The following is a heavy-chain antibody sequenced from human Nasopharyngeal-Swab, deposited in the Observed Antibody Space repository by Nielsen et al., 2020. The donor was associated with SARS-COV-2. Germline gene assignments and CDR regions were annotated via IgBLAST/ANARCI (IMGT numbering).Heavy chain of an antibody. D-gene: IGHD3-22*01. V-gene: IGHV3-23*01. J-gene: IGHJ4*02. CDR2: ISGSGGST. Sequence: GSLRLSCAASGFTFSSYAMSWVRQAPGKGLGWVSGISGSGGSTYYADSVKGRFTISRDNSKNTLYLQMNSLRAEDTAVYYCAKEGGPTTIVVVIPYYFDYWGQGTLVTVSS. CDR3: AKEGGPTTIVVVIPYYFDY. CDR1: GFTFSSYA.